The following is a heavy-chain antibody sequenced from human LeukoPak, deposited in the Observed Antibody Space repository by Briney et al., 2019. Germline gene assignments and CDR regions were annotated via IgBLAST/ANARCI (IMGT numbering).Heavy chain of an antibody. D-gene: IGHD1-1*01. J-gene: IGHJ4*02. CDR2: IKQDESEK. CDR1: GFTFSSYW. Sequence: PGGSLRLSCAASGFTFSSYWMSWVRQAPGKGLEWVANIKQDESEKYYVDSVKGRFTISRDNAKNSLYLQMNSLRAEDTAVYYCARDKIEGPTKLDYWGQGILVTDCS. V-gene: IGHV3-7*01. CDR3: ARDKIEGPTKLDY.